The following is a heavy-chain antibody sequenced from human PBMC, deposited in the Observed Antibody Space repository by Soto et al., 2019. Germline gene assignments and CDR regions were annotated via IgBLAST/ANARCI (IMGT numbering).Heavy chain of an antibody. D-gene: IGHD4-4*01. V-gene: IGHV1-69*13. CDR3: ARYSNYVNNWFDP. J-gene: IGHJ5*02. CDR1: GGTFSSYA. Sequence: SVKVSCKASGGTFSSYAISWVRQAPGQGLEWMGGIIPIFGTANYAQKFQGRVTITADESTSTAYMELSSLRSEDTAVYYCARYSNYVNNWFDPWGQGTLVTVSS. CDR2: IIPIFGTA.